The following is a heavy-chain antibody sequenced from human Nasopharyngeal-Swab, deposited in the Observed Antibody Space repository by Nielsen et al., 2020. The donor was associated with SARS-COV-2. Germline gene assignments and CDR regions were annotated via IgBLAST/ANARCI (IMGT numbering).Heavy chain of an antibody. J-gene: IGHJ6*02. D-gene: IGHD5-12*01. CDR2: ISSNGGST. CDR3: VTGDIVATGDYYYGMDV. V-gene: IGHV3-64D*06. CDR1: GFTFSSYA. Sequence: GGSLRLSCAASGFTFSSYAMHWVRQAPGKGLEYVSAISSNGGSTYYADSVKSRFTISRDNSKNTLYLQMSSLSAEDTAVYYCVTGDIVATGDYYYGMDVWGQGTTVTVSS.